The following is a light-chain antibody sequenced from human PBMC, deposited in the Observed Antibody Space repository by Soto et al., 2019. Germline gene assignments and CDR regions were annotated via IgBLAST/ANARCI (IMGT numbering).Light chain of an antibody. Sequence: DIQMTQSPSSLSASVGDRVTITCRASQGISSYLAWYQQKPGKVPKLLIFGASTLQSGVPSRFSGSGSGTDFTLTISSLQPEDVATYYCQKYNSPPWTFGQGTKVEIK. CDR1: QGISSY. CDR2: GAS. CDR3: QKYNSPPWT. J-gene: IGKJ1*01. V-gene: IGKV1-27*01.